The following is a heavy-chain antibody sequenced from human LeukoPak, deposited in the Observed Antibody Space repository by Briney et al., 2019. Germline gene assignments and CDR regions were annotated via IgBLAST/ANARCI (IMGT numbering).Heavy chain of an antibody. CDR1: GYTFTGYY. J-gene: IGHJ4*02. Sequence: ASVKVSCKASGYTFTGYYTHWVRQAPGQGLEWMGWINPNSGGTNYAQKFQGRVTMTRDTSISTAYMELSRLRSDDTAVYYCARAARYYYDSSGFSWIPYFDYWGQGTLVTVSS. CDR2: INPNSGGT. V-gene: IGHV1-2*02. D-gene: IGHD3-22*01. CDR3: ARAARYYYDSSGFSWIPYFDY.